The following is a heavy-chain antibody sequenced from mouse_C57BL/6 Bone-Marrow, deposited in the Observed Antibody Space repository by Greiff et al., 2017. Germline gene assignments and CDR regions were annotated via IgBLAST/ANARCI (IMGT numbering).Heavy chain of an antibody. CDR3: ARDRITTVVGPFDY. D-gene: IGHD1-1*01. CDR2: ISDGGSYT. CDR1: GFTFSSYA. Sequence: EVQLVESGGGLVKPGGSLKLSCAASGFTFSSYAMSWVRQTPEKRLEWVATISDGGSYTYYPDNVKGRFTISRDNAKNNLYLQMSHLKSEDTAMXYCARDRITTVVGPFDYWGQGTTLTVSS. J-gene: IGHJ2*01. V-gene: IGHV5-4*01.